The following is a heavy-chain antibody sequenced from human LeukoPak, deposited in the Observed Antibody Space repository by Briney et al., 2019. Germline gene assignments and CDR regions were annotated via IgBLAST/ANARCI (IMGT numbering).Heavy chain of an antibody. V-gene: IGHV3-7*01. CDR3: ARTQPEYYYYYYMDV. J-gene: IGHJ6*03. Sequence: PGGSLRLSCAASGFTFGTYWMSWVRQAPGKGPEWVANIKQDGSEKYYVDSVRGRFTISRDNAKKSMYLQMNSLRAEDTAVYYCARTQPEYYYYYYMDVWGKGTTVTISS. D-gene: IGHD3-16*01. CDR1: GFTFGTYW. CDR2: IKQDGSEK.